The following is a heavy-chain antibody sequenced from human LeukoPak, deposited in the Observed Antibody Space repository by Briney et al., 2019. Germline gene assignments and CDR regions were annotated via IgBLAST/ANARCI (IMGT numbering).Heavy chain of an antibody. CDR1: GFTFSSYG. CDR3: AREVLVRGVLLRRYYYYYMDV. V-gene: IGHV3-30*02. CDR2: VRYDGSNK. J-gene: IGHJ6*03. D-gene: IGHD3-10*01. Sequence: GGSLRLSCAASGFTFSSYGMYWVRQAPGKGLEWVAFVRYDGSNKYYADSVKGRFTISRDNSKNTLYLQMSSLRAEDTAVYYCAREVLVRGVLLRRYYYYYMDVWGKGTTVTVSS.